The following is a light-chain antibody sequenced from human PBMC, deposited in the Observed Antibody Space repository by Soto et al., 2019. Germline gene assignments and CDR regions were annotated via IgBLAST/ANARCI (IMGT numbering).Light chain of an antibody. CDR2: EVS. Sequence: QSVLTQPPSVSAAPGQKVTISCSGSSSNIGNNYVSWYQQLPGTAPKLMIYEVSNRPSGVSNRFSGSKSGNTASLTISGLQAEDGADYYCSSYTSSSTYGFGYGTKATV. CDR3: SSYTSSSTYG. V-gene: IGLV2-14*01. CDR1: SSNIGNNY. J-gene: IGLJ1*01.